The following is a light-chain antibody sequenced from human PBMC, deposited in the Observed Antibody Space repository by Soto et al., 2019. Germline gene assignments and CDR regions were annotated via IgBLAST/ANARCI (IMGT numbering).Light chain of an antibody. J-gene: IGLJ2*01. Sequence: QSVLTQPPSASGTPGQRVTIPCSGSSSNIGSNTVNWYQQLPGTAPKLLIYSNNQRPSGVPDRFSGSKSGTSASLAISGLQSEDEADYYCAAWDDSLNGRGVFGGGTQLTVL. CDR3: AAWDDSLNGRGV. CDR2: SNN. V-gene: IGLV1-44*01. CDR1: SSNIGSNT.